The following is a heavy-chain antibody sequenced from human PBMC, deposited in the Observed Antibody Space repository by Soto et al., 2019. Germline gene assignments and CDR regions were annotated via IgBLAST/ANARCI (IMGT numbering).Heavy chain of an antibody. CDR2: IYYSGST. CDR3: ASSMVRGVISFDY. J-gene: IGHJ4*02. Sequence: SETLSLTCTVSGGSISSGDYYWSWIRQPLGKGLEWIGYIYYSGSTYYNPSLKSRVTISVDTSKNQFSLKLSSVTAADTAVYYCASSMVRGVISFDYWGQGTLVTVSS. CDR1: GGSISSGDYY. D-gene: IGHD3-10*01. V-gene: IGHV4-30-4*01.